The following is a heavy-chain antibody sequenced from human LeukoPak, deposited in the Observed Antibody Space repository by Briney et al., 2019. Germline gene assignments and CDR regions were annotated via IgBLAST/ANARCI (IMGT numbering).Heavy chain of an antibody. J-gene: IGHJ3*01. CDR1: GFTLSSYA. D-gene: IGHD3-22*01. Sequence: GGSLRLSCAASGFTLSSYAMSWVRQAPGKGLEWVSAISDTGNTYHADSVKGRFTISRDSSKNTLFLQMNRLRPEDAAVYYCARDGADNSGYYFGSLWGQGTVVTVSS. CDR2: ISDTGNT. V-gene: IGHV3-23*01. CDR3: ARDGADNSGYYFGSL.